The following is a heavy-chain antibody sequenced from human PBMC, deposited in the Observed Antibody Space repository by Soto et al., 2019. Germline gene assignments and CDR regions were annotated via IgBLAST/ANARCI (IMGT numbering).Heavy chain of an antibody. V-gene: IGHV1-69*12. CDR1: GGTFSSYA. CDR2: IIPIFGTA. J-gene: IGHJ4*02. D-gene: IGHD6-13*01. Sequence: QVQLVQSGAEVKKPGSSVKVSCKASGGTFSSYAISWVRQAPGQGLEWMGGIIPIFGTANYAQKFQGRVTITADESTSTAYMELSSLRSEDKAVYYCAGPSPGIAAARQGGFDYWGQGTLVTVSS. CDR3: AGPSPGIAAARQGGFDY.